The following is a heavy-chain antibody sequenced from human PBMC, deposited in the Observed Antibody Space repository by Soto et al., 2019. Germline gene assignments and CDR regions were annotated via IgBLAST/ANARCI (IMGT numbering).Heavy chain of an antibody. J-gene: IGHJ4*02. D-gene: IGHD3-16*02. V-gene: IGHV1-24*01. CDR1: GYTLTELS. Sequence: ASVKVSCKVSGYTLTELSMHWVRQAPGKGLEWMGGFDPEDGETIYAQKFQGRVTMTEDTSTDTAYMELSSLRSEDTAVYYCATDQMITFGGVIVLTDWGQGTLVTVSS. CDR2: FDPEDGET. CDR3: ATDQMITFGGVIVLTD.